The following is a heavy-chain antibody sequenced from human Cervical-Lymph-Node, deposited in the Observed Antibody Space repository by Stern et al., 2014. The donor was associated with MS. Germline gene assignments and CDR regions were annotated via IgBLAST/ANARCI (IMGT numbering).Heavy chain of an antibody. Sequence: EVQLVESGGGLVKPGGSLRLSCAASGFTFSNAWMSWVRQAPGKGLEWVGRIKSKTDGGTTDYAAPVKGRFTISRDDSKNTLYLQMNSLKTEDTAVYYCTTRPVTTVTTWDYWGQGTLVTVSS. CDR2: IKSKTDGGTT. D-gene: IGHD4-17*01. V-gene: IGHV3-15*01. CDR1: GFTFSNAW. CDR3: TTRPVTTVTTWDY. J-gene: IGHJ4*02.